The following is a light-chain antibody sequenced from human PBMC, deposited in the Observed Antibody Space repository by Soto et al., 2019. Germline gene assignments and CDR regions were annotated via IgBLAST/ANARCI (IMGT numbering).Light chain of an antibody. J-gene: IGLJ2*01. CDR1: TSNIGNNY. CDR2: DTN. V-gene: IGLV1-51*01. CDR3: GAWDSGLSGVL. Sequence: QSVLTQPPSVSAAPGQQVTISCSGETSNIGNNYVSWYQQLPGAAPKLLIYDTNNRPSEIPDRFSGSRSGTSATLAFTGLQTGDEAVYYCGAWDSGLSGVLFGGGTKLTVL.